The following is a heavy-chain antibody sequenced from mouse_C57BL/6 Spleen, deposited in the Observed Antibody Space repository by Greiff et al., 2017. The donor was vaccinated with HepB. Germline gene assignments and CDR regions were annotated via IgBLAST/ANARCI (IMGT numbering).Heavy chain of an antibody. J-gene: IGHJ3*01. CDR2: IYPRSGNT. D-gene: IGHD2-2*01. Sequence: VKLMESGAELARPGASVKLSCKASGYTFTSYGISWVKQRTGQGLEWIGEIYPRSGNTYYNEKFKGKATLTADKSSSTAYMELRSLTSEDSAVYFCAREGYALFAYWGQGTLVTVSA. CDR1: GYTFTSYG. CDR3: AREGYALFAY. V-gene: IGHV1-81*01.